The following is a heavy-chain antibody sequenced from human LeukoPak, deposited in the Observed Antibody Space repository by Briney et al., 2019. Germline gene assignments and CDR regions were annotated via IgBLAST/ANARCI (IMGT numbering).Heavy chain of an antibody. D-gene: IGHD4-17*01. CDR3: ARVFTVPGGMDV. Sequence: GGSLRLSCAASGFTFSDHYMDWVRQAPGKGLEWVGRARNKANTYTPEYAASVKGRFTISRDDSKNSLYLQMNSLKTEDTAVYYCARVFTVPGGMDVWGQGTTVTVSS. V-gene: IGHV3-72*01. CDR1: GFTFSDHY. CDR2: ARNKANTYTP. J-gene: IGHJ6*02.